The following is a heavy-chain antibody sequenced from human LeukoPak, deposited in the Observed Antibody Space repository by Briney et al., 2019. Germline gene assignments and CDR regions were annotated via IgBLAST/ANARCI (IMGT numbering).Heavy chain of an antibody. CDR3: AKDQFIGSGWDY. CDR2: ISGSGGST. CDR1: GFTFSSYA. Sequence: GGSLRLSCEASGFTFSSYAMSWVRQAPGKGLEWVSAISGSGGSTYYADSVKGRFTISRDNSKNTLYLQMNSLRAEDTAVYYCAKDQFIGSGWDYWGQGTLVTVSS. V-gene: IGHV3-23*01. J-gene: IGHJ4*02. D-gene: IGHD6-19*01.